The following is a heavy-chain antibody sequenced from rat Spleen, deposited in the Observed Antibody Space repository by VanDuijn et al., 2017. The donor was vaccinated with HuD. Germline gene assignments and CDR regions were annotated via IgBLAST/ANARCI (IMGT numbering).Heavy chain of an antibody. CDR2: ISAGGGNT. D-gene: IGHD1-6*01. CDR1: GFTFNNYG. CDR3: ARRADYGYLAF. J-gene: IGHJ1*01. Sequence: EVQLVESGGGLVQPGRSLKLSCEASGFTFNNYGMAWVSQIPTKGLEGVASISAGGGNTYYRDSVKGRFTISRDNTKNTLYFPVDSLSSEDTGTDYWARRADYGYLAFWGPGTMVTVST. V-gene: IGHV5S14*01.